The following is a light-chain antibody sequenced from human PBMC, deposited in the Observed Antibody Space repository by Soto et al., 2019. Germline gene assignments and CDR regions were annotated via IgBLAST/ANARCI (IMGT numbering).Light chain of an antibody. Sequence: DIQMTESPSSLSAAVEDRFIITCLASQSISNHLNWYQQKPGKAPKLLIFAESSLQSGVPSRLSGSRSGTDFTITISSLQPEDFATYYCQQSYSSPPTFGQVTKVAIK. CDR1: QSISNH. CDR3: QQSYSSPPT. V-gene: IGKV1-39*01. J-gene: IGKJ1*01. CDR2: AES.